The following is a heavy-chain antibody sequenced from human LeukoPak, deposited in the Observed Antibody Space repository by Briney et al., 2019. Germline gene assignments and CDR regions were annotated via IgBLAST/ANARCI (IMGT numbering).Heavy chain of an antibody. CDR2: ISSGSNYI. V-gene: IGHV3-21*04. J-gene: IGHJ4*02. CDR3: ARDRTVGATPIFDY. CDR1: GFTFSTYG. Sequence: GGSLRLSCAASGFTFSTYGINWVRQAPGKGLEWVSSISSGSNYIYYADSLKGRFTISRDNAKNSLYLQMNSLRAEDTAVYYCARDRTVGATPIFDYWGQGTLVTVSS. D-gene: IGHD1-26*01.